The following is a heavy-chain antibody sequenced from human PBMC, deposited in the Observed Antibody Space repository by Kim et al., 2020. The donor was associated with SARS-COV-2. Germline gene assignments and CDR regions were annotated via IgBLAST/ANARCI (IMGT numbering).Heavy chain of an antibody. CDR3: AKHPGGGVITAAGTEYFQH. Sequence: GESLKISCKGSGYSFTNYWISWVRQMPGKGLEWMGRIDPSDSYTNYSPSFQGHVTISADKSISTAYLQWSSLQASDTAMYYCAKHPGGGVITAAGTEYFQHWGRGTLVTVSS. J-gene: IGHJ1*01. CDR1: GYSFTNYW. CDR2: IDPSDSYT. V-gene: IGHV5-10-1*01. D-gene: IGHD6-13*01.